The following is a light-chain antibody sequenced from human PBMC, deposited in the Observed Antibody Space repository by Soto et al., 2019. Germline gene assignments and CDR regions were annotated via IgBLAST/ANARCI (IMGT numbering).Light chain of an antibody. CDR3: NDYNNWPRT. CDR2: GAS. Sequence: ETVMTQSPATLSVSPGERATLSCRASQSISSDLAWYQQKPCQAPRLLIYGASTTATGIPGRFSGSGSGREFTLTISSLQSEDFAVYYCNDYNNWPRTFGQGTKLEIK. V-gene: IGKV3-15*01. J-gene: IGKJ2*01. CDR1: QSISSD.